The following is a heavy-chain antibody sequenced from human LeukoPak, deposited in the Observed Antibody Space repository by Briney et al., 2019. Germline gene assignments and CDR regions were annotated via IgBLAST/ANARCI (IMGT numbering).Heavy chain of an antibody. V-gene: IGHV1-2*02. Sequence: ASVKVSCKASVYTFTGYYIHWVRQAPGQGLEWMGWINPNSGGTSYAQKFQGRVTMTRDTSISTAYMELSRLRSDDTGVYYCARALGGVIVEPFDYWGQGTLVTVSS. D-gene: IGHD3-16*02. CDR2: INPNSGGT. CDR1: VYTFTGYY. J-gene: IGHJ4*02. CDR3: ARALGGVIVEPFDY.